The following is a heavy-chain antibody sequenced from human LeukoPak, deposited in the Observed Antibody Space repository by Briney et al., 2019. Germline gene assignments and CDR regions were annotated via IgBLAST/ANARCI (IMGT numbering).Heavy chain of an antibody. D-gene: IGHD3-22*01. CDR1: GFTFSSYG. CDR2: IRYDGSNK. J-gene: IGHJ5*02. Sequence: GGSLRLSCAASGFTFSSYGMHWVRQAPGKGLEWVAFIRYDGSNKYYADSVKGRFTISRDNSKNTLYLQMNSLRAEDTAVYYCAKGGGFYYYDSSGPIDPWGQGTLVTVSS. CDR3: AKGGGFYYYDSSGPIDP. V-gene: IGHV3-30*02.